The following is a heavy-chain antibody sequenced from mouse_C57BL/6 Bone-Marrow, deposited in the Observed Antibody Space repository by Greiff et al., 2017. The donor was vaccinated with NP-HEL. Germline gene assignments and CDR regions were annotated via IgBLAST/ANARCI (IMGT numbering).Heavy chain of an antibody. CDR3: AILYPYFDY. Sequence: QVQLQQPGAELVKPGASVKLSCKASGYTFTSYWMHWVKQRPGQGLEWIGMIHPNSGSTNYNEKFKSKATLTVDKSSSPAYIQLSSLTSEDSAVYYCAILYPYFDYWGQGTTLTVSS. D-gene: IGHD2-1*01. J-gene: IGHJ2*01. CDR1: GYTFTSYW. CDR2: IHPNSGST. V-gene: IGHV1-64*01.